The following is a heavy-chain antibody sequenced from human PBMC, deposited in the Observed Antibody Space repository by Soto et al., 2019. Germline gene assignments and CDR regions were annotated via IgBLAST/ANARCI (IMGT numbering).Heavy chain of an antibody. J-gene: IGHJ6*02. Sequence: ASVKVSCKASGYTFTSYGISWVRQAPGQGLEWMGWISANNGNTNYVQKLQGRVTMTTDTSTSTAYMELRSLRSDDTAVYYCARDHYVYDILTGYGYYYGMDVWG. CDR3: ARDHYVYDILTGYGYYYGMDV. D-gene: IGHD3-9*01. V-gene: IGHV1-18*01. CDR2: ISANNGNT. CDR1: GYTFTSYG.